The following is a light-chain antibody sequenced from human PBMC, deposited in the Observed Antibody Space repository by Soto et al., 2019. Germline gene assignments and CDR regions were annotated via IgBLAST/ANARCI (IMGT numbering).Light chain of an antibody. CDR3: HQYDNSPLT. CDR1: QRVSSGY. Sequence: EIVLTQSPGTLSFSPGERATLSCRASQRVSSGYLAWYQQKPGQAPRLLMYGASNRATDIPDRLSGSGSGTDFTLTISRLEPEDFAVYDCHQYDNSPLTFGGGTKVDIK. V-gene: IGKV3-20*01. CDR2: GAS. J-gene: IGKJ4*01.